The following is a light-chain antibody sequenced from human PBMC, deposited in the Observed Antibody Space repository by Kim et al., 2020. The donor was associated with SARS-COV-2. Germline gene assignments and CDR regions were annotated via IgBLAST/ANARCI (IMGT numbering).Light chain of an antibody. V-gene: IGLV2-14*03. CDR3: SSYTSSSTYSV. Sequence: QSFTISCTGTRSDVDGYNYVSWYQHHPGKAPKLMIYDVSKRPSGISNRFSGSKSGNTASLTISGLQAEDEADYYCSSYTSSSTYSVFGTGTKVTVL. CDR1: RSDVDGYNY. J-gene: IGLJ1*01. CDR2: DVS.